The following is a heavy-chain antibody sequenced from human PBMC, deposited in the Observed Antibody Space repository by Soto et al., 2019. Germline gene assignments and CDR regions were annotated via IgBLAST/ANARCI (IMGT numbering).Heavy chain of an antibody. CDR1: GGSISSYY. CDR2: IYYTGST. V-gene: IGHV4-59*01. CDR3: ARRYSSSHDF. Sequence: QVQLQESGPGLVKPSETLSLTCTVSGGSISSYYWSWIRQPPGKGLEWIGYIYYTGSTNYNPSLKSRVTISVDTSKNQFSLKLTSETAADTAVYYCARRYSSSHDFWGQGTLVTVSS. J-gene: IGHJ4*02. D-gene: IGHD6-6*01.